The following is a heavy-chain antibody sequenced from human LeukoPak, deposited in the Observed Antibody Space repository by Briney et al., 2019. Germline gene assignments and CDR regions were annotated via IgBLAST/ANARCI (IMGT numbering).Heavy chain of an antibody. Sequence: LRLSCAASGFTFSSYAMSWIRQPPGKGLEWIGYIYYSGSTYYNPSLKSRVTISVDTSKNQFSLKLSSVTAADTAVYYCARAPTRNWFDPWGQGTLVTVSS. CDR3: ARAPTRNWFDP. V-gene: IGHV4-30-4*08. J-gene: IGHJ5*02. CDR2: IYYSGST. CDR1: GFTFSSYA.